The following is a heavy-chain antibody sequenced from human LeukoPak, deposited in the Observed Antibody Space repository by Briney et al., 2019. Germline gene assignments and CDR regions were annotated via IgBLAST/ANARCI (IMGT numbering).Heavy chain of an antibody. CDR1: GFTFSIYS. J-gene: IGHJ5*02. V-gene: IGHV3-21*01. Sequence: GGSLRLSCAASGFTFSIYSINWVRQAPGKGLEWVSSITSSSSYIYYADSVKGRFTISRDNAKNSLYLQMNSLRAGDTAVYYCARGPTSYNWFDPWGQGTLVTVSS. CDR3: ARGPTSYNWFDP. CDR2: ITSSSSYI.